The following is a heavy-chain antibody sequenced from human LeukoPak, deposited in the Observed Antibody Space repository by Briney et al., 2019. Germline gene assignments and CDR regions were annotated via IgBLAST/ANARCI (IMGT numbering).Heavy chain of an antibody. D-gene: IGHD6-19*01. CDR1: GFTFSSYG. Sequence: PGGSLRLSCAASGFTFSSYGMHWVRQAPGKGLEWVAVISYDGSNKYYADSVKGRFTISRDNSKNTLYLQMNSLRAEDTAVYYCAKVDLPWLVLNWFDPWGQGTLVTVSS. CDR3: AKVDLPWLVLNWFDP. J-gene: IGHJ5*02. CDR2: ISYDGSNK. V-gene: IGHV3-30*18.